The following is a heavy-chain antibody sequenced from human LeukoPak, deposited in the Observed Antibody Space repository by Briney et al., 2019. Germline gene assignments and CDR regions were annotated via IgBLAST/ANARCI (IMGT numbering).Heavy chain of an antibody. CDR3: ARDPGRQYSSIADV. J-gene: IGHJ6*02. D-gene: IGHD6-19*01. CDR2: IKEDGSKT. CDR1: GFSFSSYW. Sequence: GGSLRLSCAASGFSFSSYWMNWVRRAPGKGLEWLANIKEDGSKTYYLDSVKGRFTISRDNARNSLYLQMDGLRVEDTAVYYCARDPGRQYSSIADVWGQGTTVTVSS. V-gene: IGHV3-7*03.